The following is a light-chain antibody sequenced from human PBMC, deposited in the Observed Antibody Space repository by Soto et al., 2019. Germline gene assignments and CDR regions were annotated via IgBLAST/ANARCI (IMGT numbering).Light chain of an antibody. CDR1: NSDVGGYNY. J-gene: IGLJ2*01. Sequence: QSALTQPPSASGSPGQSVTISCTGTNSDVGGYNYVSWYQQHPGKAPKLMIYEVSKRPSGVPDRFSGSKSGNMASLTVSGLQAEDEADYYCSSYAGSISVVFGGGTKLTVL. V-gene: IGLV2-8*01. CDR2: EVS. CDR3: SSYAGSISVV.